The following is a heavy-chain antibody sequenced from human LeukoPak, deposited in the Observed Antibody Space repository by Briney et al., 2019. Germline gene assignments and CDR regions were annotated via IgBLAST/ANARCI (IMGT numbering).Heavy chain of an antibody. J-gene: IGHJ4*02. CDR2: INTASTYI. Sequence: KPGGSLRLSCAASGFTFSSYSFNWVRQAPGKGLEWVSSINTASTYIYYADSVRGRFTISRDNAKDSLWLQMNSLRAEDSGFYYCARLRRNSDRSGFYYYYDYWGQGTLVTVSS. CDR3: ARLRRNSDRSGFYYYYDY. V-gene: IGHV3-21*01. CDR1: GFTFSSYS. D-gene: IGHD3-22*01.